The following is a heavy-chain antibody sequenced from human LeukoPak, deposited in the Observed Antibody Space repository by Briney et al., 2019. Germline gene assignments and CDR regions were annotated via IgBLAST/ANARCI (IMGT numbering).Heavy chain of an antibody. Sequence: ASVKVSCKASGYTFTSYGISWVRQAPGQRLEWMGWINAGNGNTKYSQKFQGRVTITRDTSASTAYMELSSLRSEDTAVYYCASHHGGYSGYELLDYWGQGTLVTVSS. CDR2: INAGNGNT. J-gene: IGHJ4*02. D-gene: IGHD5-12*01. V-gene: IGHV1-3*01. CDR1: GYTFTSYG. CDR3: ASHHGGYSGYELLDY.